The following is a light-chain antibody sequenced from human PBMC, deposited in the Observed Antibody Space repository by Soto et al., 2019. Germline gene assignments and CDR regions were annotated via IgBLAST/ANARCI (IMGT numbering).Light chain of an antibody. J-gene: IGLJ2*01. CDR2: EVN. CDR1: NSDVGGYNY. Sequence: QSALTQPPSASGSPGQSVTISCTGTNSDVGGYNYVSWYQHHPGKAPKLMIYEVNKRPSGVSERFSGSKSGNTASLNVSGLQAEDEADYYCSSYGGRTNVIFGGGTTVTVL. V-gene: IGLV2-8*01. CDR3: SSYGGRTNVI.